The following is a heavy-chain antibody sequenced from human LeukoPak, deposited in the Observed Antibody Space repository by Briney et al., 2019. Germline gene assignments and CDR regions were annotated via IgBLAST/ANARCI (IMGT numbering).Heavy chain of an antibody. J-gene: IGHJ4*02. CDR2: VYHSGDT. CDR3: ARERPSIVRGVQTPFDY. D-gene: IGHD3-10*01. V-gene: IGHV4-38-2*02. Sequence: TSSETLSLTCVVSAFSVTSSYYWGWIRQSPGKGLEWIGSVYHSGDTYYNPSLEGRDAMSVDTSKNQLSLKLSSVTAADTAVYYCARERPSIVRGVQTPFDYWGQGTLVTVSS. CDR1: AFSVTSSYY.